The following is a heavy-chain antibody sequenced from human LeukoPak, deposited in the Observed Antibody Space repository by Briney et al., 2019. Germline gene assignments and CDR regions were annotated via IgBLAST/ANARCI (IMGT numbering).Heavy chain of an antibody. V-gene: IGHV3-21*01. CDR1: GFTFSSYS. Sequence: PGGSLRLSCAASGFTFSSYSMNWVRQAPGKGLEWVSSISSSSSYIYYADSVKGRFTISRDNAKNSLYLQMNSLRAEDTAVYYCARAFPYYYGSGSYYIWDYWSQGTLVTVSS. J-gene: IGHJ4*02. CDR2: ISSSSSYI. CDR3: ARAFPYYYGSGSYYIWDY. D-gene: IGHD3-10*01.